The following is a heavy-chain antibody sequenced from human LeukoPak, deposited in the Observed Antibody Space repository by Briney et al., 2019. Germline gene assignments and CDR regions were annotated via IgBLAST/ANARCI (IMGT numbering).Heavy chain of an antibody. CDR3: AKANTPGGYSQFDH. CDR2: IGTAGDT. D-gene: IGHD5-12*01. J-gene: IGHJ4*02. CDR1: GFTFSSYD. V-gene: IGHV3-13*01. Sequence: GGSLRLSCAASGFTFSSYDMHWVRQATGKGLEWVSAIGTAGDTYYPGSVKGRFTISRDNSENTLHLQMNNLRVEDTAIYYCAKANTPGGYSQFDHWGQGTLVTVST.